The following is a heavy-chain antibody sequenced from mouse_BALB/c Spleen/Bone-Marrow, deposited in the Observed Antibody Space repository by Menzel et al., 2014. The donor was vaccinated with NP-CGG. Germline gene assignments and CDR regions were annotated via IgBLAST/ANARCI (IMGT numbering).Heavy chain of an antibody. CDR2: IYPGNSDT. J-gene: IGHJ2*01. CDR1: GYTFSNYW. D-gene: IGHD3-1*01. CDR3: TTLARSDFDY. V-gene: IGHV1-5*01. Sequence: VQLQQSGTVLARPGAAVKMSCKASGYTFSNYWMHWVKQRPGQGLEWIGTIYPGNSDTTYNQKFKGRAKLTAVTSTSTAYMGLSSLTNEDPAVYYCTTLARSDFDYWGQGTTLTVSS.